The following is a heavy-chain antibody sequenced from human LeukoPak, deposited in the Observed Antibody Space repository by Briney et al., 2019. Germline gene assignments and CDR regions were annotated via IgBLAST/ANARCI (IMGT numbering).Heavy chain of an antibody. D-gene: IGHD5-12*01. CDR2: IYNIGST. CDR3: ARGGGYASPIGY. V-gene: IGHV4-59*01. J-gene: IGHJ4*02. Sequence: SETLSLTCTLSGGSISTYYWSWIRPPPGKGLEWNGYIYNIGSTNYNPSLKRRVAISVDTSKNPFSLKLSSVTAADTAVYYYARGGGYASPIGYWGQGALVTVSS. CDR1: GGSISTYY.